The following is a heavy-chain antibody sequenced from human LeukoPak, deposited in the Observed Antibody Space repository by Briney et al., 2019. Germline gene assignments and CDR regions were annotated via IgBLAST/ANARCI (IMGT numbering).Heavy chain of an antibody. J-gene: IGHJ6*02. V-gene: IGHV3-74*01. CDR2: INSDGSST. CDR3: ARDWRSSGWYSVSRSTKYYCYGMDV. CDR1: GFTFSSYW. Sequence: GGSLRLSCAASGFTFSSYWMHWVRQAPGKGLVWVSRINSDGSSTSYADSVKGRFTISRDNAKNTLYLQMNSLRAEDTAVYYCARDWRSSGWYSVSRSTKYYCYGMDVWGQGTTVTVSS. D-gene: IGHD6-19*01.